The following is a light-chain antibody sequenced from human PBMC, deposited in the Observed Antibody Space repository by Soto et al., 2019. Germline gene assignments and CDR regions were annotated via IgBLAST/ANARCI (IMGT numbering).Light chain of an antibody. CDR2: DVS. CDR1: NSDVGGYNY. J-gene: IGLJ1*01. CDR3: SSYTSSSTLLYV. Sequence: QSVLTQPASVSGSPGQSITISCTGTNSDVGGYNYVSWYQQHPGKAPKLMIYDVSNRPSGVSNRFSGSKSGDTASLTISGLQAEDEADYYCSSYTSSSTLLYVFGTGTKVTVL. V-gene: IGLV2-14*01.